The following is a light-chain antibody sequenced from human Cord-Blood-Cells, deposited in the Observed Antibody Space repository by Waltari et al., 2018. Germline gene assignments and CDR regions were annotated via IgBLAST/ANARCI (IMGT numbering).Light chain of an antibody. CDR2: DVS. Sequence: QSALTQPRAVSGSPGQSVTISCTGTSSDVGGYNYVSWYQQHPGKAPKLMIYDVSKRPSGFPDRFSGSKSGNTASLTISGLQAEDEADYYCCSYAGRVFGGGTKLTVL. CDR1: SSDVGGYNY. CDR3: CSYAGRV. V-gene: IGLV2-11*01. J-gene: IGLJ3*02.